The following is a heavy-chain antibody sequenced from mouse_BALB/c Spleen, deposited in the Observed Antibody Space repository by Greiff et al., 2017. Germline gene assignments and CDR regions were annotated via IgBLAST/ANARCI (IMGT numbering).Heavy chain of an antibody. Sequence: QVQLKQSGPGLVQPSQSLSITCTVSGFSLTSYGVHWVRQSPGKGLEWLGVIWSGGSTDYNAAFISRLSISKDNSKSQVFFKMNSLQADDTAIYYCALPYGYDTMGDFDVWGAGTTVTVSS. CDR3: ALPYGYDTMGDFDV. CDR2: IWSGGST. J-gene: IGHJ1*01. D-gene: IGHD2-2*01. V-gene: IGHV2-4-1*01. CDR1: GFSLTSYG.